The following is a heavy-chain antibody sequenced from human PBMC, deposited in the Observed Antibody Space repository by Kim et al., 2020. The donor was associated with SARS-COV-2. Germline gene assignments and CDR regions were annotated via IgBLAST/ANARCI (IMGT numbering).Heavy chain of an antibody. J-gene: IGHJ4*02. CDR1: GFTFSSYS. D-gene: IGHD1-26*01. CDR3: ATQKGKLLLGRFDY. Sequence: GGSLRLSCAASGFTFSSYSMNWVRQAPGKGLEWVSSISSSSSYIYYADSVKGRFTISRDNAKNSLYLQMNSLRAEDTAVYYCATQKGKLLLGRFDYWGQGTLVTVSS. V-gene: IGHV3-21*01. CDR2: ISSSSSYI.